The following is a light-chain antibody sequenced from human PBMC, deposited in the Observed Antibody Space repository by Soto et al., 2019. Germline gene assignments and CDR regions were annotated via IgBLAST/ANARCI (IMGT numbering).Light chain of an antibody. CDR3: SSYTSSNSYV. V-gene: IGLV2-14*03. CDR2: DVS. J-gene: IGLJ1*01. CDR1: SSDVGGYKY. Sequence: QSALTQPASVSWSPGQSIAISCTGSSSDVGGYKYVSWYQQHPGKAPKLMIYDVSNRPSGVSDRFSGSKSGNTASLTISGLQSEDEADYYCSSYTSSNSYVFGTGTRSPS.